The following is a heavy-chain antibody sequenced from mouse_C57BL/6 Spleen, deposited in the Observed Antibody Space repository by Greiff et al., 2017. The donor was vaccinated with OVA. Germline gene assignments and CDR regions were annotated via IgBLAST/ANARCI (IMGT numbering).Heavy chain of an antibody. V-gene: IGHV5-17*01. Sequence: EVHLVESGGGLVKPGGSLKLSCAASGFTFSDYGMHWVRQAPEKGLEWVAYISSGSSTIYYADTVKGRFTISRDNAKNTLFLQMTSLRSEDTAMYYCARPGYGSSSWFAYWGQGTLVTVSA. CDR2: ISSGSSTI. CDR3: ARPGYGSSSWFAY. CDR1: GFTFSDYG. D-gene: IGHD1-1*01. J-gene: IGHJ3*01.